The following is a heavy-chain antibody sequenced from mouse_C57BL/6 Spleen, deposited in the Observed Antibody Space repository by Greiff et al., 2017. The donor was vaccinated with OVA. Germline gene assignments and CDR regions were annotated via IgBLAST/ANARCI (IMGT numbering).Heavy chain of an antibody. CDR3: RNYGSSYAFDY. CDR1: GYTFTDYE. D-gene: IGHD1-1*01. J-gene: IGHJ2*01. Sequence: VQLKESGAELVRPGASVTLSCKASGYTFTDYEMHWVKQTPVHGLEWIGAIDPETGGTAYNQKFKGKAILTADKSSSTAYMELRSLTSEDSAVYYCRNYGSSYAFDYWGQGTTLTVSS. V-gene: IGHV1-15*01. CDR2: IDPETGGT.